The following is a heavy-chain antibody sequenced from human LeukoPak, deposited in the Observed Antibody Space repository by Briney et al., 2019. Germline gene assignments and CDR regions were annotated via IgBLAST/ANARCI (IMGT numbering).Heavy chain of an antibody. CDR3: ARGYSSSWFYFDY. V-gene: IGHV4-59*01. D-gene: IGHD6-13*01. CDR1: GGSISSYY. Sequence: SETLSLTCTVSGGSISSYYWSWIRQPPGKGLEWIGYIYYSGSTNYNPSLKSRVTISVDTSKNQFSLKLSSVTAADTAVYYCARGYSSSWFYFDYWGQGTLVTVSS. J-gene: IGHJ4*02. CDR2: IYYSGST.